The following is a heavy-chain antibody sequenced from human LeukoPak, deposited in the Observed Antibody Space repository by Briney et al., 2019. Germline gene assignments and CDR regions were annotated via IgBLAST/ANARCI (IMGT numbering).Heavy chain of an antibody. CDR3: ARSYQRWLPRDPFDY. J-gene: IGHJ4*02. CDR1: GGSISSGGYY. D-gene: IGHD6-19*01. CDR2: IYYSGST. Sequence: SQTLSLTCTVSGGSISSGGYYWSWIRQHPGKGLEWIGYIYYSGSTYYNPSLKSRVTISVDTSKNQFSLKLSSVTAADTAVYYCARSYQRWLPRDPFDYWGQGTLVTVSS. V-gene: IGHV4-31*03.